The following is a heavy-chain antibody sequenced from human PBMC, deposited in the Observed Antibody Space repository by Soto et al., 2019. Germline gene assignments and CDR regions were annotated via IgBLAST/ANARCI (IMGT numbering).Heavy chain of an antibody. D-gene: IGHD1-26*01. J-gene: IGHJ5*02. CDR2: INTNSGDT. CDR3: ARWVGASNWFDP. CDR1: GYTFTGYH. Sequence: ASVKVSCKTSGYTFTGYHLHWVRQAPGQGLEWMGWINTNSGDTLYGQKFQGWVSMTRDTSTNTAYMEMSRLRSDDTAVYYCARWVGASNWFDPRGQGTLVTVSS. V-gene: IGHV1-2*04.